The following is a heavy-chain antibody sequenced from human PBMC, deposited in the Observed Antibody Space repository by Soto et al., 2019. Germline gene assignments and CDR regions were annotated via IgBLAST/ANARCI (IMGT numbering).Heavy chain of an antibody. J-gene: IGHJ4*02. V-gene: IGHV3-23*01. CDR1: GFNFHNLA. D-gene: IGHD6-19*01. Sequence: LRLSCAASGFNFHNLAMDWVRQAPGKGLEWVSVMSYSGDLTYYADSVKGRFTISRDNSKNTLYLQMDSLRADDTAVYYCAKDATRTSGWYYFDYWGQGALVTVSS. CDR3: AKDATRTSGWYYFDY. CDR2: MSYSGDLT.